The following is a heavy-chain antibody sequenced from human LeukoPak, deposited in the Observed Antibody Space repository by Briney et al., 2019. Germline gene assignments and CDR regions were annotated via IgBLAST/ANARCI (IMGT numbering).Heavy chain of an antibody. V-gene: IGHV3-9*01. Sequence: PGGSLRLSCAASGFTFDDYAMHWVRQAPGKGLEWVSGISWNSGSIGYADSVKGRFTISRDNAKNSLYLQMNSLRAEDTALYYCAKDLGGTVLAYRGQGTLVTVSS. J-gene: IGHJ4*02. D-gene: IGHD2-8*02. CDR1: GFTFDDYA. CDR3: AKDLGGTVLAY. CDR2: ISWNSGSI.